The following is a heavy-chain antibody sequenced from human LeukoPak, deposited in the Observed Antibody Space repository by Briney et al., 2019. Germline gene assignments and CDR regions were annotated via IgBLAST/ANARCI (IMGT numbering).Heavy chain of an antibody. CDR2: ISYDGSNK. CDR1: GFTFSSYA. J-gene: IGHJ4*02. Sequence: PGRSLRLSCAASGFTFSSYAMHWVRQAPGKGLEWVAVISYDGSNKYYADSVKGRFTISRDNSKNTLYLQMNSLRAEDTAVYYCVRMQELLAHDYWGQGTLVTVSS. CDR3: VRMQELLAHDY. D-gene: IGHD1-26*01. V-gene: IGHV3-30-3*01.